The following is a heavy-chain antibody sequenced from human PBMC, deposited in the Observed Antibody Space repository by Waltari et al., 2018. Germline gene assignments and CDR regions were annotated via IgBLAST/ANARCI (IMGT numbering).Heavy chain of an antibody. CDR1: GYTFTGYY. Sequence: QVQLVQSGAEVKKPGASVKVSCKASGYTFTGYYMHWVRQAPGQGLEWMGWINPNSGGTNYAQKFQGRGTMTRDTSISTAYMELSRLRSDDTAVYYCARGSGDYYDSSGYYADYWGQGTLVTVSS. CDR3: ARGSGDYYDSSGYYADY. D-gene: IGHD3-22*01. V-gene: IGHV1-2*02. CDR2: INPNSGGT. J-gene: IGHJ4*02.